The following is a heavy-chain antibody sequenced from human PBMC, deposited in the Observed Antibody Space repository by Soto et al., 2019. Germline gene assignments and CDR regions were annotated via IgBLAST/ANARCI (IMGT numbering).Heavy chain of an antibody. J-gene: IGHJ4*02. D-gene: IGHD2-21*01. CDR3: AATFDSGSYDFGGHPW. CDR1: VFTFSSSA. Sequence: SVKVSCKASVFTFSSSAIQWVRQARGQPLEWIGWIVVGSGKTDYTHNLQARVTITRDKSTSTAYMELSGLRSEDTAVYYCAATFDSGSYDFGGHPWWGQGTLVTVPQ. V-gene: IGHV1-58*02. CDR2: IVVGSGKT.